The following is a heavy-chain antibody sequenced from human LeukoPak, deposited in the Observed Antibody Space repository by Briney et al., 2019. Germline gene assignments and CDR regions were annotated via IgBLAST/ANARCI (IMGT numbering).Heavy chain of an antibody. V-gene: IGHV1-69*04. Sequence: GASVKVSCKASGGTFSSYAISWVRQAPGQGLEWMGRIIPILGIANYAQKFQGRVTITADKSTSTAYMELSSLRSDDTAVYYCARRDIFDYWGQGTLVTVSS. J-gene: IGHJ4*02. CDR2: IIPILGIA. CDR1: GGTFSSYA. CDR3: ARRDIFDY.